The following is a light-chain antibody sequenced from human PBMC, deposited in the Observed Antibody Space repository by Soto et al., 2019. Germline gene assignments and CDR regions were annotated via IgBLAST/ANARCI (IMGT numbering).Light chain of an antibody. CDR2: DVT. CDR1: SSDVGDNNY. CDR3: SSYTSSSTLDV. J-gene: IGLJ1*01. Sequence: QSALTQPASVSGSPGQSITISCTGTSSDVGDNNYVSWYQQHPGKAPKLMIYDVTHRPSGISNRFSGSKSGNTAPLTISGLQAEDEADYYCSSYTSSSTLDVFGTGTKLTVL. V-gene: IGLV2-14*01.